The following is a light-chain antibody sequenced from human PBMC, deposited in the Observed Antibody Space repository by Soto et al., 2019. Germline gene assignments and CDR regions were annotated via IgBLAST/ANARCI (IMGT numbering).Light chain of an antibody. Sequence: IQLTQSPSSLSASVGDRVTITCRGSQGISSALAWYQQNPGKAPKLLIYDASNLESGVPSRFSGGGSGTDFTLIINSLQPEDFATYYCQQFTGYPPTFGGGTKVEIK. V-gene: IGKV1-13*02. J-gene: IGKJ4*01. CDR1: QGISSA. CDR3: QQFTGYPPT. CDR2: DAS.